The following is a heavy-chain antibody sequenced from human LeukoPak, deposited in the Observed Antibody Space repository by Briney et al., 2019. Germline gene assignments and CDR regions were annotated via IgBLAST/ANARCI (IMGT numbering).Heavy chain of an antibody. Sequence: GGSLRLSCVASGFYFSTYGMPWVRPAPGKGVAWVSSISSSTSYIYYADSVKGRFTLYRDNAKNSLYLQMNSLRAEDTAVYYCARDTNDYGDYVGAFDIWGQGTMVTVSS. CDR1: GFYFSTYG. V-gene: IGHV3-21*01. CDR2: ISSSTSYI. J-gene: IGHJ3*02. D-gene: IGHD4-17*01. CDR3: ARDTNDYGDYVGAFDI.